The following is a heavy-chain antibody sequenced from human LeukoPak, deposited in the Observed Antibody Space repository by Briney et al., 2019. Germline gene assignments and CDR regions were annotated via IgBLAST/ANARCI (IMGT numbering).Heavy chain of an antibody. CDR3: ARDLLLRGVRGGWFDP. J-gene: IGHJ5*02. CDR1: GYIFSNYY. D-gene: IGHD3-10*01. V-gene: IGHV1-46*01. CDR2: INPNAGST. Sequence: ASVKVSCKASGYIFSNYYIHWVRQAPGQGLEWMGMINPNAGSTRYAQNFQGRVTMNRDMSTRAVYMELSSLRSEDTAVYYCARDLLLRGVRGGWFDPWGQGTLVTVSS.